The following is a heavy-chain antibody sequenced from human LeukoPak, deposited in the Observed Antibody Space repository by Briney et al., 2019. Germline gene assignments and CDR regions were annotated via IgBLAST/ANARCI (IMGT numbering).Heavy chain of an antibody. V-gene: IGHV3-30-3*01. CDR2: ISYEGSNK. D-gene: IGHD5-12*01. CDR3: AREVIVATIIGGWYFDL. J-gene: IGHJ2*01. CDR1: GFTFSSYA. Sequence: GGSLRLSCAASGFTFSSYAMHWVRQAPGKGLEWVAVISYEGSNKYYADSVKGRFTISRDNSKNTLYLQMNSLRAEDTAVYYCAREVIVATIIGGWYFDLWGRGTLVTVSS.